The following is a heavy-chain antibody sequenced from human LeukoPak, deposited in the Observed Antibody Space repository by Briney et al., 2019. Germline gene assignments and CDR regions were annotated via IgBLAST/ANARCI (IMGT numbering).Heavy chain of an antibody. V-gene: IGHV5-51*01. CDR2: IYPGDSDT. Sequence: GESLKISCKGSGYSFTSYWIGWVRQMPGKGLEGMGIIYPGDSDTRYSPSFQGQVTISADKSISTAYLQWSSLKASDTAMYYCARRGLNYYDSSGSSDYYYMDVWGKGTTVTVSS. CDR1: GYSFTSYW. J-gene: IGHJ6*03. CDR3: ARRGLNYYDSSGSSDYYYMDV. D-gene: IGHD3-22*01.